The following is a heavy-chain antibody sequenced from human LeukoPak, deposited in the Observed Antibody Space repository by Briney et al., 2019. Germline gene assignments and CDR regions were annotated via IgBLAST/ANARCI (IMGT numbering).Heavy chain of an antibody. CDR2: IIPIFGTA. J-gene: IGHJ5*02. V-gene: IGHV1-69*05. CDR3: ARDHLGLGLAAAGTENWFDP. CDR1: GGTFSSYA. D-gene: IGHD6-13*01. Sequence: SVKVSCKASGGTFSSYASSWVRQAPGQGLEWMGRIIPIFGTANYAQKFQGRVTITTDESTSTAYMELSSLRSEDKAVYYCARDHLGLGLAAAGTENWFDPWGQGTLVTVSS.